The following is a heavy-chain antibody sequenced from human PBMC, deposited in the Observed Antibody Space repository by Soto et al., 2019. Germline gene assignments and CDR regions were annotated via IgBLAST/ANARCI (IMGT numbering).Heavy chain of an antibody. V-gene: IGHV4-59*08. CDR3: ARREYSSSSAWFDP. D-gene: IGHD6-6*01. Sequence: QVQLQESGPGLVKPSETLSLTCTVSGGSISSYYWSWIRQPPGKGLEWIGYIYYSGSTNYNPSLKSRVTISVDTSKNQFSLKLSSVTAADTAVYYCARREYSSSSAWFDPWGQGTLVTVSS. CDR2: IYYSGST. J-gene: IGHJ5*02. CDR1: GGSISSYY.